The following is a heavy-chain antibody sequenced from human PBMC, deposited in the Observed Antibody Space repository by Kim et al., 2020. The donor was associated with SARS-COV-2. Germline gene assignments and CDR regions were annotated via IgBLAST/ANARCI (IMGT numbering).Heavy chain of an antibody. CDR1: GDSVSSNSAA. D-gene: IGHD3-10*01. V-gene: IGHV6-1*01. J-gene: IGHJ5*02. CDR2: TYYRSKWYN. Sequence: SQTLPLTCAISGDSVSSNSAAWNWIRQSPSRGLEWLGRTYYRSKWYNDYAVSVKSRITINPDTSKNQFSLQLNSVTPEDTAVYYCAKEGYYYGSGSYWGNWFDPWGQGTLVTVSS. CDR3: AKEGYYYGSGSYWGNWFDP.